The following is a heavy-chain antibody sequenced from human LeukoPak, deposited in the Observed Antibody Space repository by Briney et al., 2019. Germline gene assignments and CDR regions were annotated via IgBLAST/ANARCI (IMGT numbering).Heavy chain of an antibody. CDR3: ARIKTSYSSGWYTPPNFDY. V-gene: IGHV1-18*01. J-gene: IGHJ4*02. CDR1: GYTFTSCG. D-gene: IGHD6-19*01. CDR2: ISAYNGNT. Sequence: ASVKVSCKASGYTFTSCGISWVRQAPGQGLEWMGWISAYNGNTNYAQKLQGRVTMTTDTSTSTAYMELRSLRSDDTAVYYCARIKTSYSSGWYTPPNFDYWGQGTLVTVSS.